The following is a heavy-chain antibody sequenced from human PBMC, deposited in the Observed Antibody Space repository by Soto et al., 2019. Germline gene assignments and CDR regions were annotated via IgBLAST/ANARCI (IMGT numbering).Heavy chain of an antibody. CDR1: GGTFSSYA. V-gene: IGHV1-69*13. CDR2: IIPIFGTA. D-gene: IGHD6-13*01. CDR3: ARDSSAAAAGTGFDY. Sequence: ASVKVSCKASGGTFSSYAISWVRQAPGQGLEWMGGIIPIFGTANYAQKFQGRVTITADESTSTAYMELSSLRSEDTAAYYCARDSSAAAAGTGFDYWGQETLVTVSS. J-gene: IGHJ4*02.